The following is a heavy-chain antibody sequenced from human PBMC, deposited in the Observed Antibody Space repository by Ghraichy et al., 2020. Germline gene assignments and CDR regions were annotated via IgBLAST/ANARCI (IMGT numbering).Heavy chain of an antibody. V-gene: IGHV4-59*01. D-gene: IGHD3-22*01. J-gene: IGHJ3*02. Sequence: SETLYLTCTVSGGSISSYYWSWIRQPPGKGLEWIGYIYYSGSTNYNPSLKSRVTISVDTSKNQFSLKLSSVTAADTAVYYCARVQDYYDSSGYFHDSRDAFDIWGQGTMVTVSS. CDR3: ARVQDYYDSSGYFHDSRDAFDI. CDR2: IYYSGST. CDR1: GGSISSYY.